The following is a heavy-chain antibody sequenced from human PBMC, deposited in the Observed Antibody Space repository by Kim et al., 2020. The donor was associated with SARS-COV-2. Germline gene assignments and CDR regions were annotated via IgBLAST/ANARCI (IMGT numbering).Heavy chain of an antibody. V-gene: IGHV3-23*01. CDR3: PKARGYENNYCYFDF. J-gene: IGHJ2*01. D-gene: IGHD5-12*01. Sequence: GGSLRLSCAASGFTFSSYAMNWVRQAPGKGLEWVSTISGVAGRRTYYADSGRGRFTISRDNSKNTLNLKMNGLRADATAVYYCPKARGYENNYCYFDFWG. CDR1: GFTFSSYA. CDR2: ISGVAGRRT.